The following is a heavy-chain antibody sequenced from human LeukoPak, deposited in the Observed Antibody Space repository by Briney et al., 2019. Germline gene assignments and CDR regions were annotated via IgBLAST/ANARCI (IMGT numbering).Heavy chain of an antibody. CDR2: IYHSGET. CDR3: AETNTQDWFDP. J-gene: IGHJ5*02. D-gene: IGHD2-8*01. CDR1: GGSLTSTSYY. V-gene: IGHV4-39*07. Sequence: SETLSLTCRVSGGSLTSTSYYWGWPRQPPGKGLEWIASIYHSGETFYNPSLESRVAISVDTSNNEVFLDLYSVTAADTAMYYCAETNTQDWFDPWGRGTLVTASS.